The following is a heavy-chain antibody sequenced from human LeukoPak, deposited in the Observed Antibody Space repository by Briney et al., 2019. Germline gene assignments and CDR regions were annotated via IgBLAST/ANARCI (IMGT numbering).Heavy chain of an antibody. J-gene: IGHJ4*02. D-gene: IGHD3-9*01. CDR3: ATYFDWLFSYFDY. Sequence: GGSLRLSCAASGFTFSSYAMSWVRQAPGKGLEWVSAISGSGGSTYYADSVKGRFTISRDNSKNTLYLQMNSLRAEDTAVYYCATYFDWLFSYFDYWGQGTLVTVSS. V-gene: IGHV3-23*01. CDR1: GFTFSSYA. CDR2: ISGSGGST.